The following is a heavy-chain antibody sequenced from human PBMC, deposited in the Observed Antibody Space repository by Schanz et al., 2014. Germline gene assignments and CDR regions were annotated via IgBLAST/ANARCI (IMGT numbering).Heavy chain of an antibody. D-gene: IGHD5-12*01. Sequence: QVQLVESGGGLVKPGGSLRLSCAASGFTFSSYWMHWVRQAPGRGLEWVAFIRYDGSSKYYADSVRGRFTISRDDSKNTLYLQMNSLRAEDTAVYYCAREGEWGYDPPRHWGQGTLVTVSS. CDR3: AREGEWGYDPPRH. CDR2: IRYDGSSK. J-gene: IGHJ4*02. CDR1: GFTFSSYW. V-gene: IGHV3-30*02.